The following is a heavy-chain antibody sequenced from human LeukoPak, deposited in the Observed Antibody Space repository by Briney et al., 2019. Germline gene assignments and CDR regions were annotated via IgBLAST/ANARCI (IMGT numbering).Heavy chain of an antibody. D-gene: IGHD2/OR15-2a*01. CDR3: ARINLWPGNWIDS. J-gene: IGHJ5*01. CDR1: GGSFGDHF. V-gene: IGHV4-34*01. CDR2: VNQRGTI. Sequence: SETLSLTCGLNGGSFGDHFWGWFRQSPGKGLEWIGEVNQRGTINRNPPLKSRVAISVETSKNQFSLKLTSVTAADTAVYYCARINLWPGNWIDSWGQGSLVTVSS.